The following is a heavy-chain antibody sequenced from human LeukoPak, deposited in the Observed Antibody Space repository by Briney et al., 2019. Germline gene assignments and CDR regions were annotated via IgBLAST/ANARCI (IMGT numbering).Heavy chain of an antibody. V-gene: IGHV4-34*01. D-gene: IGHD1-1*01. CDR1: GGSFSTYY. CDR3: ARGPTISETGYFDY. Sequence: SETLSLTSAVYGGSFSTYYWSWIRQSPGKGLEWIAEINHRGDTNYNPSVKSRVTISVDTSKNQFSLKITSLTAAHTAVYYCARGPTISETGYFDYWGQGTLVTVSS. J-gene: IGHJ4*03. CDR2: INHRGDT.